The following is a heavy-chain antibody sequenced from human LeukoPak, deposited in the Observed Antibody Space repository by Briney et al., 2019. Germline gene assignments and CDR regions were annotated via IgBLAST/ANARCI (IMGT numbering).Heavy chain of an antibody. CDR3: ARGPLGSGYTYFDY. D-gene: IGHD5-12*01. CDR1: GGSISSHY. CDR2: IYYTGNT. V-gene: IGHV4-59*11. Sequence: SETLSLTCTVSGGSISSHYWSWIRQPPGKGLEWIGYIYYTGNTNHNPSLKSQVTISVDTSKNQISLKLYSVTAADTAVYYCARGPLGSGYTYFDYWGQGTLVTVSS. J-gene: IGHJ4*02.